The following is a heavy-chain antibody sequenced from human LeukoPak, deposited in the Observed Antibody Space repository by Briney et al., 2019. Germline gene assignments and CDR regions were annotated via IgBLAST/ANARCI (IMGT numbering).Heavy chain of an antibody. J-gene: IGHJ5*02. Sequence: GGSLRLSCAASGFTFSSYGMHWVRQAPGKGLEWVAVISYDGSNKYYADSVKGRFTISRDNSKNTLYLQMNSLTAEDTAVYYCAKNSGRNWFDPWGQGTLVTVSS. CDR2: ISYDGSNK. V-gene: IGHV3-30*18. CDR3: AKNSGRNWFDP. CDR1: GFTFSSYG. D-gene: IGHD2-21*01.